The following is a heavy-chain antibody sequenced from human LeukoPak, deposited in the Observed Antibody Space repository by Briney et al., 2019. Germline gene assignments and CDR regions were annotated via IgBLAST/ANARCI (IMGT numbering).Heavy chain of an antibody. CDR1: GFIVNSNY. Sequence: PGGSLRLSCAASGFIVNSNYMNWVRQAPGKGLEWVSVLYSDDTTYYADSVKGRFTISRDNFKNTLYLQMNNLRAEDTAVYYCARGGGYYAIDYWGQGTLVTVSS. J-gene: IGHJ4*02. D-gene: IGHD1-26*01. CDR2: LYSDDTT. V-gene: IGHV3-53*01. CDR3: ARGGGYYAIDY.